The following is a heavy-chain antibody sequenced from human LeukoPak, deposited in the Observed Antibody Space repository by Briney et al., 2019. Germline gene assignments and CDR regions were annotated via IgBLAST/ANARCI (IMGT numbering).Heavy chain of an antibody. J-gene: IGHJ4*02. CDR2: INPKNDGT. CDR1: GYTFTSYA. Sequence: ASVKVSCKASGYTFTSYAMNWVRQAPGQGLEWMGWINPKNDGTNYAQKFQDRVTMTRDTFISTAYMELSSLKSDDTAVYFCVREAGGLTVAFAYWGQGTLVTVSS. D-gene: IGHD6-19*01. CDR3: VREAGGLTVAFAY. V-gene: IGHV1-2*02.